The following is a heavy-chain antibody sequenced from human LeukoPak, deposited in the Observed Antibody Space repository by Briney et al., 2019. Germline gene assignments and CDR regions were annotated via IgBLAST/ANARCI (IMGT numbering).Heavy chain of an antibody. CDR3: ARHKATGTWSDFDY. CDR2: IFPADSNT. J-gene: IGHJ4*02. D-gene: IGHD1-14*01. Sequence: GESLKISCKVSGYTFTHNWIGWVRQKPGRGLEWLGVIFPADSNTAYNSSFRGQVTISVDKSIDTAYLQWGSLKASDSAIYYCARHKATGTWSDFDYWGQGTVVTVSS. V-gene: IGHV5-51*01. CDR1: GYTFTHNW.